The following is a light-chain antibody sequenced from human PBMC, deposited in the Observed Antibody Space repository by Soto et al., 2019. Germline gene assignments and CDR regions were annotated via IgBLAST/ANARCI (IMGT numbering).Light chain of an antibody. CDR1: SSDVGGYNY. Sequence: QSVLTQPASVSGSPGQSITISCTGTSSDVGGYNYVSWYQQHPGKAPKLMIYDVSNRPSGVSNRFSGSKSGNTASLTISGLQAEDEADYYCSSYTSGSTYVVFGGGTKLTVL. V-gene: IGLV2-14*03. CDR2: DVS. J-gene: IGLJ2*01. CDR3: SSYTSGSTYVV.